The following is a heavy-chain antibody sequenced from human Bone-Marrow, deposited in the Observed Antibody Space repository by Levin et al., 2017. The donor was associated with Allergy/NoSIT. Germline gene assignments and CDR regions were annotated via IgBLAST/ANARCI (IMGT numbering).Heavy chain of an antibody. J-gene: IGHJ5*02. V-gene: IGHV1-69*04. CDR1: GGTFSSYT. Sequence: GGSLRLSCKASGGTFSSYTISWVRQAPGQGLEWMGRIIPILGIANYAQKFQGRVTITADKSTSTAYMELSSLRSEDTAVYYCARDSEGGTTGMEISGRNWFDPWGQGTLVTVSS. D-gene: IGHD1-1*01. CDR3: ARDSEGGTTGMEISGRNWFDP. CDR2: IIPILGIA.